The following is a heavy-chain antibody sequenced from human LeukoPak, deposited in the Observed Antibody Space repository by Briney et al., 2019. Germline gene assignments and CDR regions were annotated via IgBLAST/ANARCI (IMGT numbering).Heavy chain of an antibody. V-gene: IGHV1-18*01. D-gene: IGHD3-16*02. CDR3: AAIMITFGGVIAYDY. CDR1: GYTFTSYG. CDR2: ISAYNGNT. Sequence: ASVKVSCKASGYTFTSYGISWARQAPGQGLEWMGWISAYNGNTNYTQKLQGRVTMTTDTSTSTAYMELGSLRSDDTAVYYCAAIMITFGGVIAYDYWGQGTLVTVSS. J-gene: IGHJ4*02.